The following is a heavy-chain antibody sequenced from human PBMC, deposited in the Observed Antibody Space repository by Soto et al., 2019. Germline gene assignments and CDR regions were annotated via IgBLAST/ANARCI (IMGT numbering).Heavy chain of an antibody. D-gene: IGHD3-16*01. CDR3: ARDPWAADY. V-gene: IGHV3-66*01. Sequence: GGSLRLSCAASGFTVSTKYMSWVRQAPGKGLEWVSVIYSGGSTFYADSVRGRFTISRDNSKNTVNLQMNSLGAEDTAVYYCARDPWAADYWGQGTLVTVSS. CDR1: GFTVSTKY. J-gene: IGHJ4*02. CDR2: IYSGGST.